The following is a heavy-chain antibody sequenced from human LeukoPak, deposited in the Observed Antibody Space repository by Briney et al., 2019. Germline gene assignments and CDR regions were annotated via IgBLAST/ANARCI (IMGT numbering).Heavy chain of an antibody. J-gene: IGHJ3*02. CDR3: ARDSLLWFGELTNAIDI. CDR1: GDSVSSNSAA. V-gene: IGHV6-1*01. CDR2: TYYRSKWYN. D-gene: IGHD3-10*01. Sequence: SQTLSLTCAISGDSVSSNSAAWNWIRQSPSRGLEWLGRTYYRSKWYNDYAVSVKSRITINPDTSKNQFSLQLNSVTPEDTAVYYCARDSLLWFGELTNAIDIWGQGTMVTVSS.